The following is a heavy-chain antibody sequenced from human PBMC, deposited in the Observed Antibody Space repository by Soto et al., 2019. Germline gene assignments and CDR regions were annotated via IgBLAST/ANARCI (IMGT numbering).Heavy chain of an antibody. CDR2: IYYSGST. Sequence: SETLSLTCTVSGGSISSSSYYWGWIRQPPGKGLEWIGSIYYSGSTYYNPSLKSRVTISVDTSRNQFSLKLSSVTAADTAVYYCARLGTVTTDYWGQGTLVTVS. J-gene: IGHJ4*02. D-gene: IGHD4-17*01. CDR1: GGSISSSSYY. CDR3: ARLGTVTTDY. V-gene: IGHV4-39*01.